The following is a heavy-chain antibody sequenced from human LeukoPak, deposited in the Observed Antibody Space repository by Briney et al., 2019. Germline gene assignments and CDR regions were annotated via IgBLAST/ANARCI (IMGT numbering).Heavy chain of an antibody. CDR1: GGSISSSCCS. CDR3: ASPGIAAAYLGYRALHFDY. CDR2: AHYSGST. Sequence: SETLSLTCTVSGGSISSSCCSWGWIRQPPGKGLEWIGSAHYSGSTYYNPSLKSRVTISVDTSKNQFSLKLSSVTAADTAVYYCASPGIAAAYLGYRALHFDYWGQGTLVTVSS. D-gene: IGHD6-13*01. V-gene: IGHV4-39*07. J-gene: IGHJ4*02.